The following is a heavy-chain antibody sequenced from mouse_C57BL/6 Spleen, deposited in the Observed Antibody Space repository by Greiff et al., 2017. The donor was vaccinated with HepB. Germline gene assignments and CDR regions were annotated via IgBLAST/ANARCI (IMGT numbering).Heavy chain of an antibody. D-gene: IGHD2-2*01. CDR1: GYTFTDYN. CDR2: INPNNGGT. V-gene: IGHV1-18*01. Sequence: VQLQQSGPELVKPGASVKIPCKASGYTFTDYNMNWVKQSHGKSLEWIGDINPNNGGTIYNQKFKGKATLTVDKSSSTAYMELRSLTSEDTAVYYCAVYYGYDVPFAYWGQGTLVTVSA. J-gene: IGHJ3*01. CDR3: AVYYGYDVPFAY.